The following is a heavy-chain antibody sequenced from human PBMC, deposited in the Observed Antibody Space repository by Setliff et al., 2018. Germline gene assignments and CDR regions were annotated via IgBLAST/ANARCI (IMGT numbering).Heavy chain of an antibody. V-gene: IGHV1-69*05. J-gene: IGHJ6*03. Sequence: GASVKVSCKASGDSFSNYAISWVRQAPGQGLEWMGGLIPMFGTPGYAQKFQDRVTIITDESTSTAYMELSSLRTEDTAVYYCARASRFGTVVYKGDYYMDVWGKGTTVTVSS. D-gene: IGHD3-10*01. CDR2: LIPMFGTP. CDR1: GDSFSNYA. CDR3: ARASRFGTVVYKGDYYMDV.